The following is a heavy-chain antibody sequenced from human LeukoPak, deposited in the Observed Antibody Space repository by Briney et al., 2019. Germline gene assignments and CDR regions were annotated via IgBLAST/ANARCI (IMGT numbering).Heavy chain of an antibody. J-gene: IGHJ5*02. CDR2: IVVGSDNT. D-gene: IGHD1-1*01. V-gene: IGHV1-58*02. CDR1: GFTFSISA. CDR3: ARHMVQLERPPPRRWFDP. Sequence: SVKVSCKASGFTFSISAIQWVRQTRGQRLAWIGWIVVGSDNTNYAQQFQERVTMTRDMSTRIAYMELSSLKTSDTAMYYCARHMVQLERPPPRRWFDPWGQGTLVTVSP.